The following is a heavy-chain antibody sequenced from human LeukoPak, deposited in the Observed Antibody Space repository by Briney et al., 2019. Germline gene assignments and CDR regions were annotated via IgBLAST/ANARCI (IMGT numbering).Heavy chain of an antibody. CDR3: ARDKAEDSSHLYMDV. J-gene: IGHJ6*03. CDR1: GYTFSDYY. Sequence: ASVKVSCKASGYTFSDYYVHWVRQAPGQGLEWMGWINPNSGGTKYAQRFQDRVTMTRDTSITTAYIELSSLRSDDTAVYYCARDKAEDSSHLYMDVWGKGTTVTVSS. D-gene: IGHD6-13*01. V-gene: IGHV1-2*02. CDR2: INPNSGGT.